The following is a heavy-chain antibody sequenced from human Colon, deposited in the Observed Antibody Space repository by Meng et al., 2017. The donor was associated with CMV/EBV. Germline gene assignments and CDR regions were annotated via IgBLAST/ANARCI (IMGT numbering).Heavy chain of an antibody. CDR2: ISHSGTT. V-gene: IGHV4-31*02. CDR3: ARDLRYSDSSSYFDS. CDR1: GASISGACQY. Sequence: SGASISGACQYWTWIRQYPGKGLEWIGFISHSGTTDYKSSLASRLAMSLDTSNNQFSLNLRSVTAADTAVYYCARDLRYSDSSSYFDSWGQGSLVTVSS. D-gene: IGHD5-18*01. J-gene: IGHJ4*02.